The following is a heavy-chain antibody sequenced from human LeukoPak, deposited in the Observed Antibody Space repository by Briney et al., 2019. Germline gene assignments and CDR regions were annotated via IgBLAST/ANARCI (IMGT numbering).Heavy chain of an antibody. D-gene: IGHD4-23*01. CDR3: VRNAGNSDYDS. CDR1: GDSISNRNC. V-gene: IGHV4-4*02. J-gene: IGHJ4*02. Sequence: SETLSLTGAVSGDSISNRNCWTWVRQPPGKGLEWIGEIYHNGATNYKPSLKSRVTMSLDKSKNQFSLKLNSVTAADTAVYYCVRNAGNSDYDSWGQGTLVTVSS. CDR2: IYHNGAT.